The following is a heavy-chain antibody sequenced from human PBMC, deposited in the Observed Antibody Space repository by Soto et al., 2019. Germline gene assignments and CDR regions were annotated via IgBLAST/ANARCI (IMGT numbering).Heavy chain of an antibody. D-gene: IGHD5-12*01. CDR1: GDSVSSNSAG. J-gene: IGHJ6*03. Sequence: PSQTLSLTCAISGDSVSSNSAGWNWVRQTPSRGLEWLGRTYYKSKWFNNYAVSVKSRITINPDTSRNQFSLHLDSVTPEDTAVYFCARGSWDDVSGHYYMDVWGKGTTVTVSS. V-gene: IGHV6-1*01. CDR3: ARGSWDDVSGHYYMDV. CDR2: TYYKSKWFN.